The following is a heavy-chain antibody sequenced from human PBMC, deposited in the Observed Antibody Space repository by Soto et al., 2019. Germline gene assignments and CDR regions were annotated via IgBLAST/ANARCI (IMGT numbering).Heavy chain of an antibody. J-gene: IGHJ3*02. V-gene: IGHV1-18*01. CDR1: GYTFTSYG. CDR3: ARAWYYYDSSGYPDAFDI. Sequence: ASVKVSCKASGYTFTSYGISWVRQARGQGLEWMGWISAYNGNTNYAQKLQGRVTMTTDTSTSTAYMELRSLRSDDTAVYYCARAWYYYDSSGYPDAFDIWGQGTMVTVS. CDR2: ISAYNGNT. D-gene: IGHD3-22*01.